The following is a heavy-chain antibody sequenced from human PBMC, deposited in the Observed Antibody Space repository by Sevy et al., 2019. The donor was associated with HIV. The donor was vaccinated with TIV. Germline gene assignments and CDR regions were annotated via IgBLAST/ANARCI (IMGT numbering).Heavy chain of an antibody. D-gene: IGHD1-7*01. CDR1: GDSISGYY. CDR2: IFYSRST. J-gene: IGHJ6*02. V-gene: IGHV4-59*01. CDR3: ARGDPELFYGMDV. Sequence: SETLSLTCTVSGDSISGYYWNWIRQPPGKGLEWIGYIFYSRSTTYNPSLKSRVTISKDTSKNQFSLKLTSVTAVDTAVYYCARGDPELFYGMDVWGQGTTVTVSS.